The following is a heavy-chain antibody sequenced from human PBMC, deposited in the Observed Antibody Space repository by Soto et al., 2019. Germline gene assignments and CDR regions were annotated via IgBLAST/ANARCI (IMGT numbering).Heavy chain of an antibody. V-gene: IGHV3-23*01. Sequence: GGSLRLSCAASVFTFSSYAMSWVRQAPGKGLEWVSAISGSGGSTYYADSVRGRFTISRDNSKNTLYLQMNSLRAEDTAVYYCAKSGESLHYYYGMDVWGQGTTVTVSS. D-gene: IGHD3-16*01. J-gene: IGHJ6*02. CDR3: AKSGESLHYYYGMDV. CDR1: VFTFSSYA. CDR2: ISGSGGST.